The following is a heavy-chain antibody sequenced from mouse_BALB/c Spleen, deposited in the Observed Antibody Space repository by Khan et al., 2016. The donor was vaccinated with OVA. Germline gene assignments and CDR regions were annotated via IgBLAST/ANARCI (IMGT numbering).Heavy chain of an antibody. Sequence: LQQSGPELMKPGASVNISCKASGYSFTTYYIHWVKQSRGKSLEWIGYIDPFSTGTDYNQKLKGQATLPDDKYSNAAYMHLSILPSEDSAVYYCARGTFDYWGQGTLVTVSA. CDR1: GYSFTTYY. J-gene: IGHJ3*01. CDR2: IDPFSTGT. CDR3: ARGTFDY. D-gene: IGHD3-3*01. V-gene: IGHV1S135*01.